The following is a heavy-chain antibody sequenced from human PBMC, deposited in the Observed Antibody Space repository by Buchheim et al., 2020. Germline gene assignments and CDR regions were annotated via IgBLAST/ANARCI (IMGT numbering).Heavy chain of an antibody. D-gene: IGHD5-12*01. J-gene: IGHJ4*02. Sequence: EVQLVESGGGLVQPGGSLRLSCAVSGFTFSRYWMSWVRQAPGKGLEWVANIKQDESEKYYVDSVKGRFTISRDNAKNSLYLQMNSLGAEDTAVYYCASHTTHQGVATDSFDYWGQGTL. CDR1: GFTFSRYW. V-gene: IGHV3-7*01. CDR2: IKQDESEK. CDR3: ASHTTHQGVATDSFDY.